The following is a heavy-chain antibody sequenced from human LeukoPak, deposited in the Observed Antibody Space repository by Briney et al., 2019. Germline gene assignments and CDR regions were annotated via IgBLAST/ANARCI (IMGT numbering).Heavy chain of an antibody. V-gene: IGHV4-59*08. CDR1: GRSISIYY. CDR2: IYYSGST. Sequence: SDPLSLMCTVSGRSISIYYWICTRQPPGKGLEWIEYIYYSGSTNYNPSLKSRVTISVDTYKNQFSLKLSSVTAADTAVYYCARGGYDSIARDWGQGTLVTVSS. D-gene: IGHD3-22*01. CDR3: ARGGYDSIARD. J-gene: IGHJ4*02.